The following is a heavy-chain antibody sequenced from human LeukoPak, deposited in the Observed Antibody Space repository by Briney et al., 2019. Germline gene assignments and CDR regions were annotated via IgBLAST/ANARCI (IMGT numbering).Heavy chain of an antibody. CDR2: ISSSGSTI. J-gene: IGHJ4*02. CDR3: ARARKNYYGSGSYYPFDY. D-gene: IGHD3-10*01. CDR1: GFTFSSYE. Sequence: GGSLRLSCAASGFTFSSYEMNWVRQAPGKGLEWVSYISSSGSTIYYADSVKGRFTISSDNAKNSLYLQMNSLRAEDTAVYYCARARKNYYGSGSYYPFDYWGQGTLVTVSS. V-gene: IGHV3-48*03.